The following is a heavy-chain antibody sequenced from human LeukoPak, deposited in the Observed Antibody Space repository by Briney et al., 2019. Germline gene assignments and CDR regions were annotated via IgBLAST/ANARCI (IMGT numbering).Heavy chain of an antibody. CDR3: VRHSSNGYYFES. CDR1: GFIVSSSY. J-gene: IGHJ4*02. Sequence: GGSLRLSCAPSGFIVSSSYMSWVRQAPGEGPAWVSVIYSGGNTYYADSVKGRFTISRDDSKNTLYRHRNSLRAEDTAVYYCVRHSSNGYYFESWGQGTLVTVSS. V-gene: IGHV3-53*01. D-gene: IGHD3-22*01. CDR2: IYSGGNT.